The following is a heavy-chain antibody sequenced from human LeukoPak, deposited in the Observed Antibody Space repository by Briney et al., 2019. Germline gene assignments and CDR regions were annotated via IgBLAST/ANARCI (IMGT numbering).Heavy chain of an antibody. CDR1: GGSISSHY. J-gene: IGHJ5*02. CDR2: IYYSGST. V-gene: IGHV4-59*11. D-gene: IGHD6-13*01. CDR3: ARRGIAADGSFVEKWFDP. Sequence: PSETLSLTCTVSGGSISSHYWSWIRQPPGKGLEWIGYIYYSGSTNYNPSLKSRVTISVDTSKNQFSLKLSSVTAADTAVYYCARRGIAADGSFVEKWFDPWGQGTLVTVSS.